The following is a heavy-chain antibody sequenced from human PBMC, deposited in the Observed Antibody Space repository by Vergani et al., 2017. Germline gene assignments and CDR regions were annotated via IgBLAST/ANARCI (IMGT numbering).Heavy chain of an antibody. CDR3: AKFPLNMTTPDMGDF. CDR1: GFTFSSYS. Sequence: EVQLVESGGGLVQPGGSLRLSCAASGFTFSSYSMNWVRPAPGNGLEWVSYISSSSSTIYYADSVKGRFTISRDNAKNSLYLQMNSLRVEDTALYYCAKFPLNMTTPDMGDFWDQGSLVSVST. J-gene: IGHJ4*02. D-gene: IGHD3-16*01. V-gene: IGHV3-48*01. CDR2: ISSSSSTI.